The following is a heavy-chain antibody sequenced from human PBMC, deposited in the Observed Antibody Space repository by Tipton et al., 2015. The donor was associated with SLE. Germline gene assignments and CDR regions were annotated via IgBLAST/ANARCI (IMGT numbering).Heavy chain of an antibody. CDR3: ARDALGIYSSSRRDF. D-gene: IGHD6-13*01. CDR2: IKTNTGEP. V-gene: IGHV7-4-1*02. Sequence: QLVQSGSELKKPGASVNVSCKASGYTFTSFGINWVRQAPGQGLEWVGWIKTNTGEPTYAQAFTGRFTFSLDTSLNTAFLHISNLKAEDTAIYYCARDALGIYSSSRRDFWGQGTLVTVSS. CDR1: GYTFTSFG. J-gene: IGHJ4*02.